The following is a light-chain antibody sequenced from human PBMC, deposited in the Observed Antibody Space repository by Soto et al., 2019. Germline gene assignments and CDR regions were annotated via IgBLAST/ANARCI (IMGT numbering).Light chain of an antibody. J-gene: IGKJ1*01. CDR3: QKYGNFWT. CDR1: QSVSSNL. Sequence: VITQCPSTLSVSPGERATLSCRASQSVSSNLLVWYQQHPGQAPRLLIYGASSRATGIPDRFSGSGSGTDFSLTIRRLEPDDFAVYYCQKYGNFWTFGQGTKVDIK. V-gene: IGKV3-20*01. CDR2: GAS.